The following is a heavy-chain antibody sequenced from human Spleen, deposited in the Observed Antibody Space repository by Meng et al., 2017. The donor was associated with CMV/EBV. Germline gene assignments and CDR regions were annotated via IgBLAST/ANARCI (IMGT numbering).Heavy chain of an antibody. CDR3: ARVAAAGRGMDV. Sequence: GGSLRLSCAASGFTFSSHWMTWVRQAPGKGLEWVANINQDGSQKNFLDCVKGRFTISRDNAKNSLFLQMNSLRAEDTAVYYCARVAAAGRGMDVWGPGTTVTVSS. D-gene: IGHD6-13*01. CDR1: GFTFSSHW. CDR2: INQDGSQK. V-gene: IGHV3-7*04. J-gene: IGHJ6*02.